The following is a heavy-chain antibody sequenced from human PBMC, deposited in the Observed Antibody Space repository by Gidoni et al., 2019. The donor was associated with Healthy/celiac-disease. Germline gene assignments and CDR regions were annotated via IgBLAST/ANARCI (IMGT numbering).Heavy chain of an antibody. Sequence: QVQLVQSGAEVKKPGSSVKVSCKASGGTFSSYAISWVRQAPGQGLEWMGGIIPIFGTANYAQKFQGRVTITADESTSTAYMELSSLRSEDTAVYYCARGPIAAAATRPSAEYFQHWGQGTLVTVSS. CDR1: GGTFSSYA. V-gene: IGHV1-69*01. CDR3: ARGPIAAAATRPSAEYFQH. D-gene: IGHD6-13*01. J-gene: IGHJ1*01. CDR2: IIPIFGTA.